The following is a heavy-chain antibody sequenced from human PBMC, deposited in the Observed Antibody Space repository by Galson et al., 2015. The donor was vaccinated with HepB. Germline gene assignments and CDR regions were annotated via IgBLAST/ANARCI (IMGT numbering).Heavy chain of an antibody. V-gene: IGHV3-23*01. Sequence: SLRLSCAASGFTFSSYAMSWVRQAPGKGLEWVSAISGSGGSTYYADSVKGRFTISRDNSKDTLYLQMNSLRAEDTAVYYCAKDRSGYDHTSGFDYWGQGTLDTVSS. CDR2: ISGSGGST. CDR1: GFTFSSYA. CDR3: AKDRSGYDHTSGFDY. J-gene: IGHJ4*02. D-gene: IGHD5-12*01.